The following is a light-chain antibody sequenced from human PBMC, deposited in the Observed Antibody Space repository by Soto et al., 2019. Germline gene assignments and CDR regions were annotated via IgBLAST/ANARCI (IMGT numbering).Light chain of an antibody. J-gene: IGKJ5*01. CDR3: QQYNSYPRT. V-gene: IGKV1-5*03. CDR2: NAS. Sequence: DIEMTQSPSTLSSSVGDRVTITCRASQSINSLLAWYQQKPGRAPTLLLYNASTLETGVPSRFSGSGSGTEFTLTISSLQPDDFAAYYCQQYNSYPRTFGQGTRLEIK. CDR1: QSINSL.